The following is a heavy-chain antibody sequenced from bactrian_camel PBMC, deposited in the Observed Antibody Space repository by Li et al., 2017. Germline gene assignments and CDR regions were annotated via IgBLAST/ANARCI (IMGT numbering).Heavy chain of an antibody. CDR1: GSTVN. CDR3: AADQSPYYSDYDVPFGY. CDR2: IRSAVSRT. V-gene: IGHV3S54*01. J-gene: IGHJ6*01. Sequence: HVQLVESGGGSVQAGGSLRLSCAASGSTVNMAWFRQAPGKEREGVAAIRSAVSRTYYADSVKGRFIISHDNAKNTLYLQMNSLKTEDTAVYYCAADQSPYYSDYDVPFGYWGQGTQVTVS. D-gene: IGHD4*01.